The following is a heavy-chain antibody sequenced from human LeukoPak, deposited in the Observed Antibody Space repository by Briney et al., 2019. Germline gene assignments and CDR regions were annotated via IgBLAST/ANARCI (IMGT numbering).Heavy chain of an antibody. Sequence: SAPTLVNPTQTLTLTCTFSGFSLSTSGVGVGWIRQPPGKALEWLALIYWDDDKRYRPSLKTRLTITKDTSRSQVVLTMTNVDPVDTATYYCAHSVSARTKGAFDIWGLGTMVIVSS. V-gene: IGHV2-5*02. J-gene: IGHJ3*02. CDR1: GFSLSTSGVG. CDR3: AHSVSARTKGAFDI. CDR2: IYWDDDK. D-gene: IGHD6-6*01.